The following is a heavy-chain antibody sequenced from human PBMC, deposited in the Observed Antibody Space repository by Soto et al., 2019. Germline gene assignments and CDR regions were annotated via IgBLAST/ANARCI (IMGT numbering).Heavy chain of an antibody. V-gene: IGHV3-48*02. CDR3: ARIPAGGYLNWFDP. CDR1: GFTFSSYS. Sequence: SLRLSCAASGFTFSSYSMNWVRQAPGKGLEWVSYISSSSSTIYYADSVKGRFTISRDNAKNSLYLQMNSLRDEDTAVYYCARIPAGGYLNWFDPWGQGTLVTVSS. D-gene: IGHD3-22*01. J-gene: IGHJ5*02. CDR2: ISSSSSTI.